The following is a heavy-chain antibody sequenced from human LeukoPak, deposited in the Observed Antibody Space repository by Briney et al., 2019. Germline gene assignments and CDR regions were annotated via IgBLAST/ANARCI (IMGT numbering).Heavy chain of an antibody. V-gene: IGHV4-59*01. CDR1: GPSLSSFY. Sequence: SETLSLPCTVSGPSLSSFYWSWIRQPPGKGREWIGYMYYIGSAKYNTSLKGRVTISVNSSKNQFSLKVNSVTAADTAVYYCAGGRGLAAALWGQGTLVTVSS. CDR2: MYYIGSA. CDR3: AGGRGLAAAL. J-gene: IGHJ4*02. D-gene: IGHD6-13*01.